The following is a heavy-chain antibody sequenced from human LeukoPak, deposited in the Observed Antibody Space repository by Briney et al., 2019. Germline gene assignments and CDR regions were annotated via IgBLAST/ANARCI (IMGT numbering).Heavy chain of an antibody. CDR2: INPNSGGT. CDR3: ASLDERISYFDY. D-gene: IGHD3-3*02. Sequence: ASVKVSCKASGYTFTGYYMHRVRQAPGQGLEWMGWINPNSGGTNYAQKFQGRVTMTRDTSISTAYMELSRLRSDDTAVYYCASLDERISYFDYWGQGTLVTVSS. CDR1: GYTFTGYY. V-gene: IGHV1-2*02. J-gene: IGHJ4*02.